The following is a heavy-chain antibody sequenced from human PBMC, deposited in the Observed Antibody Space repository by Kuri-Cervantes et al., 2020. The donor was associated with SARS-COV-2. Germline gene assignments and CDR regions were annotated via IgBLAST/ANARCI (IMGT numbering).Heavy chain of an antibody. D-gene: IGHD3-10*01. CDR3: ARSSGRHIYYGMDV. CDR1: GASISNVY. J-gene: IGHJ6*02. Sequence: ESLKISCSVSGASISNVYWSWIRQPPGKRLEWIGFIYNTGSTNYNHDLKSRVTISVDTSKNQFSLKVTSVTAADTAVYYCARSSGRHIYYGMDVWGQGTTVTVSS. CDR2: IYNTGST. V-gene: IGHV4-59*01.